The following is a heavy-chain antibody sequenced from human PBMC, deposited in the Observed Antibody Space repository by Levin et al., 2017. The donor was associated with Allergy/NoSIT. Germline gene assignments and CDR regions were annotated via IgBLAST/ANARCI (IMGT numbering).Heavy chain of an antibody. CDR1: GFTFDDYA. D-gene: IGHD3-10*01. V-gene: IGHV3-9*01. Sequence: GGSLRLSCAASGFTFDDYAMHWVRQAPGKGLEWVSIINWNSNNIAYADSVKGRFTISRDNAKNSLYLQMNSLRPEDTGLYYCAKDGGASGAYGFDVWGPGTTVTVSS. CDR2: INWNSNNI. J-gene: IGHJ6*02. CDR3: AKDGGASGAYGFDV.